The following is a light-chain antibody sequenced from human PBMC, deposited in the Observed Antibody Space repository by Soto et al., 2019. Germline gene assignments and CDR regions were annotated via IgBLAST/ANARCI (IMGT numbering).Light chain of an antibody. Sequence: QSALTQPASVSGSPGQSIAISCTGTSSDVGSYNSVSWYQQHPGKAPKLMIYEVSKRPSGVPDRFSGSKSGNTASLTVSGLQAEDEADYYCSSYEATYNLRVFGGGTKLTVL. J-gene: IGLJ3*02. CDR1: SSDVGSYNS. V-gene: IGLV2-8*01. CDR2: EVS. CDR3: SSYEATYNLRV.